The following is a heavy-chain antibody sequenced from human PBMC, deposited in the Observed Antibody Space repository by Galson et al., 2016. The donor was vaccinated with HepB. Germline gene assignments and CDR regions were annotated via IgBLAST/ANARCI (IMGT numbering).Heavy chain of an antibody. CDR3: TRHVVKTIYGQYHGMDV. CDR2: IHSGGTT. J-gene: IGHJ6*02. D-gene: IGHD2-15*01. V-gene: IGHV3-53*01. Sequence: SLRLSCAASGLTVSSNYMGWVRQAPGKGLEWVSVIHSGGTTFYAVSVQGRFLISRDSSKDTLFLQMNSVRDEDTAVYYCTRHVVKTIYGQYHGMDVWGLGTTVTVSS. CDR1: GLTVSSNY.